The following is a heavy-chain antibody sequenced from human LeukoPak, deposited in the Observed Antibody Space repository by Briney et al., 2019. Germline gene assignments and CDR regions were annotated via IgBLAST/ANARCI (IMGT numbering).Heavy chain of an antibody. J-gene: IGHJ4*02. CDR3: AREGRYSGYEESY. V-gene: IGHV3-30*02. CDR2: IRYHGSDK. CDR1: GFTFSSCG. Sequence: GGSLRLSCAASGFTFSSCGMHWVRQAPGKGLEWVAFIRYHGSDKYYADSVKGRFTISRDNSENTLYLQMNSLRAEDTAVYYCAREGRYSGYEESYWGQGTLVTVSS. D-gene: IGHD5-12*01.